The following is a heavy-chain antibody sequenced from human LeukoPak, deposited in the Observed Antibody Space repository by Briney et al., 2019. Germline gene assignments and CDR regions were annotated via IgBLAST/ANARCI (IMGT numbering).Heavy chain of an antibody. CDR2: ISYDGSNK. D-gene: IGHD2-21*02. V-gene: IGHV3-30-3*01. CDR1: GFTFSSYA. Sequence: GGSLRLSCAASGFTFSSYAIHWVRQAPGKGLEWVAVISYDGSNKYYADSVKGLFTVSRDTSKNTLYLQMSLLRAEDTAGNYCARGTLRMAVTAIYDHYYNMDVWGLGTTVTVSS. J-gene: IGHJ6*02. CDR3: ARGTLRMAVTAIYDHYYNMDV.